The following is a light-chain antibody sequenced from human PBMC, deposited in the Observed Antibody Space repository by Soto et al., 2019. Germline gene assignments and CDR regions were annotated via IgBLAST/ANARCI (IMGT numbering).Light chain of an antibody. Sequence: DIVLTQSPGTLSFSPGDRATLSCRASQIITCNQLAWYQHRPGQAPRLLIYGASSRAAGIPDRFTGSGSGTDFTLTIKRLEPEDFAVYYCQQYGTSPYTFGQGARLDFK. V-gene: IGKV3-20*01. CDR2: GAS. CDR3: QQYGTSPYT. J-gene: IGKJ2*01. CDR1: QIITCNQ.